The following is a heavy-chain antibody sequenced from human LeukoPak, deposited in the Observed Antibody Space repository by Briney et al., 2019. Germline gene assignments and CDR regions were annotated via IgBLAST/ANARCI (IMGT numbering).Heavy chain of an antibody. CDR2: IYASGYT. CDR1: GDSISSYY. D-gene: IGHD3-10*01. J-gene: IGHJ4*02. CDR3: ARNHIVTGTYFDS. V-gene: IGHV4-4*07. Sequence: SETLSLTCTVSGDSISSYYWNRIRQPAGKGLEWIGRIYASGYTEYNPSLQTRVTMSVDTSKNEFSLKVDTVTAADTAVHFCARNHIVTGTYFDSWGQGILVTVSS.